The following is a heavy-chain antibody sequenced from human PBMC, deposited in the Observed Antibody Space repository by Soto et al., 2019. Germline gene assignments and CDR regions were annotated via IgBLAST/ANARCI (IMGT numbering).Heavy chain of an antibody. CDR3: ARDSAVAASPYGMDV. D-gene: IGHD2-15*01. Sequence: RGSLRLSCAASGFTFSRYGMHWVRQAPGKGLEWVAVIWYDGSNKYYADSVKGRFTISRDNSKNTLYLQMNSLRAEDTAVYYCARDSAVAASPYGMDVWGQGTTVTVSS. V-gene: IGHV3-33*01. CDR1: GFTFSRYG. J-gene: IGHJ6*02. CDR2: IWYDGSNK.